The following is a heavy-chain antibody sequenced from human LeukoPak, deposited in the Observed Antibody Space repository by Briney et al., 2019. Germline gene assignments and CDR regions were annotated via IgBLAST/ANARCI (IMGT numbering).Heavy chain of an antibody. D-gene: IGHD1-7*01. V-gene: IGHV6-1*01. CDR1: GDSVSSNSAA. J-gene: IGHJ4*02. CDR3: ARSGDSWNYVGGY. CDR2: TYYRSKWYN. Sequence: SQTLSLTCAISGDSVSSNSAAWNRIRQSPSRGLEWLGRTYYRSKWYNDYAVSVKSRITINPDTSKNQFSLQLNSVTPEDTAVYYCARSGDSWNYVGGYWGQGTLVTVSS.